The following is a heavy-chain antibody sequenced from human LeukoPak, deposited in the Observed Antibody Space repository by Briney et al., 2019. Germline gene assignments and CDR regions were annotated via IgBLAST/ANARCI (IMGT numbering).Heavy chain of an antibody. D-gene: IGHD2-8*02. CDR2: ISGSGGST. CDR3: APGGRTGGVLLSGY. CDR1: GFTFSSYA. Sequence: PGGSLRLSCAASGFTFSSYAMSWVRQAPGKGLEWVSAISGSGGSTYYADSVKGRFTISRDNSKNTLYLQMNSLRAEDTAVYCCAPGGRTGGVLLSGYWGQGTLVTVSS. V-gene: IGHV3-23*01. J-gene: IGHJ4*02.